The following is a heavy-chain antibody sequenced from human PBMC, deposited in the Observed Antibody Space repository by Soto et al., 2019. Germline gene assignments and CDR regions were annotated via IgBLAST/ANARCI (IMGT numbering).Heavy chain of an antibody. CDR3: VRDVSGNLYLNWFDP. J-gene: IGHJ5*02. CDR2: ISSHSSTL. D-gene: IGHD6-19*01. Sequence: GGSLRLSCSASGFTFSSYSMNWVRQAPGKGPEWISYISSHSSTLYYADSVKGRFTISRDNAGSSLYLHMNSLRDEDTAVYYCVRDVSGNLYLNWFDPWGKGTLVTVSS. CDR1: GFTFSSYS. V-gene: IGHV3-48*02.